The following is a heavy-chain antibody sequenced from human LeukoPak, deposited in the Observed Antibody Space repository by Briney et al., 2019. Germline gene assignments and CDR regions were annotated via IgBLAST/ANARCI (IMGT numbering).Heavy chain of an antibody. CDR1: GGSISSYY. CDR3: ASRGSGYRYFQH. V-gene: IGHV4-59*01. D-gene: IGHD5-12*01. CDR2: IYYSGST. J-gene: IGHJ1*01. Sequence: SETLYLTCTVSGGSISSYYWSWIRQPPGQGLGWIGYIYYSGSTNYNPSLKSRVTISVDTSKNQFSLKLSSVTAADTAVYYCASRGSGYRYFQHWGQGTLVTVSS.